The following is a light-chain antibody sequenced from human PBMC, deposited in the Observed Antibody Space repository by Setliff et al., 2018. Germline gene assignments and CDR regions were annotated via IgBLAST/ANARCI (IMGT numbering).Light chain of an antibody. J-gene: IGKJ3*01. CDR2: AAS. CDR1: QDISIY. Sequence: DIQLTQSPSFLSASVGDRVTITCRASQDISIYLGWYQQKPGKAPRLLIHAASTLQSGVPSRFSGSGSGTEFTLTINSLQPEDFATYYCQQLYSYPRTFGPGT. V-gene: IGKV1-9*01. CDR3: QQLYSYPRT.